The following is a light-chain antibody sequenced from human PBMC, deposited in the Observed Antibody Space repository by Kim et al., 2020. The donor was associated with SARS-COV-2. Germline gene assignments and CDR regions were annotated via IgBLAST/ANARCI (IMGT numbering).Light chain of an antibody. Sequence: AYVGHRLTIHCRASQSPGKWLAWYQQRPGKAPKLLIYQAFTLESGVPSRCSGGGSGTELTLTISSLEPDDSATYYCQQYKTYPWTFGQGTKVDIK. V-gene: IGKV1-5*03. CDR1: QSPGKW. CDR2: QAF. CDR3: QQYKTYPWT. J-gene: IGKJ1*01.